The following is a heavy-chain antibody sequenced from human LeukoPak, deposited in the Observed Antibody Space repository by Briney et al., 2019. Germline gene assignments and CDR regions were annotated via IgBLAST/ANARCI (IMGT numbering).Heavy chain of an antibody. J-gene: IGHJ4*02. CDR3: ARDRPGSYFDY. Sequence: SETLSLTCTVSGGSINSGSYYWSWIRQPAGKGLEWIGRIYTSGSTNYNPSLKSRVTISLDTSKNQSSLNLSSVTAADTALYYCARDRPGSYFDYWGQGTLVTVSS. CDR2: IYTSGST. V-gene: IGHV4-61*02. D-gene: IGHD1-26*01. CDR1: GGSINSGSYY.